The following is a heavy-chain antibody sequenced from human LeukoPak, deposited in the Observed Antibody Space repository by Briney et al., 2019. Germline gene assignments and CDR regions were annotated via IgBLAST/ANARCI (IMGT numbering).Heavy chain of an antibody. Sequence: GASVKVSCKASGYTFTSYAMNWVRQAPGQGLEWMGWINTNTGNPTYAQGFTGRFVFSLDTSVSTAYLQISSLKAEDTAVYYCAREDSSSWPRLFDYWGQGTLVTVSS. CDR3: AREDSSSWPRLFDY. J-gene: IGHJ4*02. CDR2: INTNTGNP. CDR1: GYTFTSYA. D-gene: IGHD6-13*01. V-gene: IGHV7-4-1*02.